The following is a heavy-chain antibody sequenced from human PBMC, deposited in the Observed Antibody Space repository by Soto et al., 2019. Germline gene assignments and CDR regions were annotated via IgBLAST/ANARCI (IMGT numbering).Heavy chain of an antibody. CDR1: VFTFSSYS. CDR2: IFISSSYI. J-gene: IGHJ4*02. CDR3: ARVPYGGSYWREFDY. Sequence: VGSLRLSCAASVFTFSSYSMNCVRHSPGKGLEWVSSIFISSSYIYYADSVKGRFTISRDNAKNSLYLQMNSLRADDTAVYYCARVPYGGSYWREFDYWGQGTLVIVSS. V-gene: IGHV3-21*01. D-gene: IGHD1-26*01.